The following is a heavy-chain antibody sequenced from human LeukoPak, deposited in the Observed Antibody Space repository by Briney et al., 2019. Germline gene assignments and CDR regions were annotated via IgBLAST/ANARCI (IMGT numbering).Heavy chain of an antibody. CDR3: AHRQGFGEFQNFDY. CDR1: VFSLSTSGVG. V-gene: IGHV2-5*02. CDR2: IYWDDDK. J-gene: IGHJ4*02. Sequence: SGPTLVNPTQTLTLTCTFSVFSLSTSGVGVGWIRQPPGKALEWLALIYWDDDKRYSPSLKSRLTITKDTSKNQVVLTMTNMDPVDTATYYCAHRQGFGEFQNFDYWGQGTLVTVSS. D-gene: IGHD3-10*01.